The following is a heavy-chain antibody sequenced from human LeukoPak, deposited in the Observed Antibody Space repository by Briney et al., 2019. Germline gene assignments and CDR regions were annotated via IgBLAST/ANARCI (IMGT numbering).Heavy chain of an antibody. CDR3: AKDSSGCSSTSCSFSL. V-gene: IGHV3-23*01. Sequence: RGSLRLSCAASGFTFSHYAMSWVRQAPGKGLEWVAAISNSDVTTYYADSVKGRFTISRDNSKNTLYLQMNSLRADDTAVYYCAKDSSGCSSTSCSFSLWGQGTMATVAS. CDR1: GFTFSHYA. CDR2: ISNSDVTT. D-gene: IGHD2-2*01. J-gene: IGHJ3*01.